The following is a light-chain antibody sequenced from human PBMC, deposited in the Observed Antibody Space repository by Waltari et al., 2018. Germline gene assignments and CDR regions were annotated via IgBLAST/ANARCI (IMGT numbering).Light chain of an antibody. Sequence: SYVLSQSPSVSVAPGQTARITCGGERVKSTSLHWYQQKPGQPPLLVSYDDTDRPSGIPERFSGSLSGSTATLTIRRVEAGDEADYYCQVWDSSSDPIFGGGTKLTVL. CDR1: RVKSTS. J-gene: IGLJ2*01. V-gene: IGLV3-21*02. CDR3: QVWDSSSDPI. CDR2: DDT.